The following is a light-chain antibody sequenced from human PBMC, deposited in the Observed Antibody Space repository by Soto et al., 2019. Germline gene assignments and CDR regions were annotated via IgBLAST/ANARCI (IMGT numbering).Light chain of an antibody. CDR1: QSVSSN. V-gene: IGKV3-15*01. CDR2: GAS. CDR3: QQYNNWPPWT. Sequence: IVMTHSPATLSVSPEEIATLSVRASQSVSSNLAWYQQKPGQAPRLLIYGASTRATGIPARFSGSGSGTEFTLTISSLQSEDFAVYYCQQYNNWPPWTFGQGTKVDIK. J-gene: IGKJ1*01.